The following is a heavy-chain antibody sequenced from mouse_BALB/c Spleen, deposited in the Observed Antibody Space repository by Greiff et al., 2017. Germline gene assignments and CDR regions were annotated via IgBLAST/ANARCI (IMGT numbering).Heavy chain of an antibody. J-gene: IGHJ4*01. CDR3: ARDGNYAMDY. V-gene: IGHV5-2*01. CDR1: EYAFTSHD. D-gene: IGHD2-1*01. CDR2: INSDGGST. Sequence: EVQLVESGGGLVQPGESLKLSCASNEYAFTSHDMSWVRKTPEKRLELVAAINSDGGSTYYPDTMERRFIISRDNTKKTLYLQMSSLRSEDTALYYGARDGNYAMDYWGQGTSVTVSS.